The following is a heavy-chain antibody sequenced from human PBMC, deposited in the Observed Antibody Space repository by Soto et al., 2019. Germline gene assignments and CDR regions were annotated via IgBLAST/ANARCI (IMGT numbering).Heavy chain of an antibody. CDR1: GFTFSSYA. D-gene: IGHD4-17*01. Sequence: EVQVLESGGGLVQPGGSLRLSCAASGFTFSSYAMSWVRQAPGQGLEWVSAISGSGSTPYYADSVKGRFTISSDNSKNTLYLQMNSLRAEDTALYYGAKTASMTIRDGFDHWGQGTLVTVSS. V-gene: IGHV3-23*01. CDR2: ISGSGSTP. CDR3: AKTASMTIRDGFDH. J-gene: IGHJ4*02.